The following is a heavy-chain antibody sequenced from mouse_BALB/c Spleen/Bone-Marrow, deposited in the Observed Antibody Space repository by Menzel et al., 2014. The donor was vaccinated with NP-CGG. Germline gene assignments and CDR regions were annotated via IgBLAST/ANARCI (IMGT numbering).Heavy chain of an antibody. V-gene: IGHV5-6*02. CDR2: ISSGGTYT. CDR1: GFTFSNYG. D-gene: IGHD2-4*01. Sequence: DVKLVESGGDLVKPGGSLKLSCAASGFTFSNYGMSWVRQTPDKRLEWVATISSGGTYTFYPDSVKGRFTISRDNTKNTLTLQMTSLKSEDTAMYYCARRRDYDYFDYWGQGTTLTVSS. J-gene: IGHJ2*01. CDR3: ARRRDYDYFDY.